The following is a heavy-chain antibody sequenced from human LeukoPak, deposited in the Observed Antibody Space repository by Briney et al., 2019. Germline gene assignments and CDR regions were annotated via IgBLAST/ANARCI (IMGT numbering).Heavy chain of an antibody. CDR3: ARAADYGDSNFDY. V-gene: IGHV4-61*02. CDR2: IYPGGST. J-gene: IGHJ4*02. CDR1: GGSISSGSYY. D-gene: IGHD4-17*01. Sequence: PSETLSLTCTVSGGSISSGSYYWSWIRQPAGKGLEWIGRIYPGGSTDYNPSLKSRVTISVDTSKNHFSLRLTSVTAADTAVYFCARAADYGDSNFDYWGQGTLVTVSS.